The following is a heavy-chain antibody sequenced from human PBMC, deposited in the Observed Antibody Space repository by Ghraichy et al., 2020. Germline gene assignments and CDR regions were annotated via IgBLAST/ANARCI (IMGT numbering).Heavy chain of an antibody. CDR3: ARGSTVVRFYYYDGMDV. Sequence: GGSLRLSCVGSGFTFGAYSMNWVRQSPGKRLEWVSYITSSSSFRSYADSVKGRFTISRDNAQNLLSLQMSSLTEEDTAVYYCARGSTVVRFYYYDGMDVWGQGTTVTVSS. J-gene: IGHJ6*02. CDR1: GFTFGAYS. V-gene: IGHV3-48*02. D-gene: IGHD4-23*01. CDR2: ITSSSSFR.